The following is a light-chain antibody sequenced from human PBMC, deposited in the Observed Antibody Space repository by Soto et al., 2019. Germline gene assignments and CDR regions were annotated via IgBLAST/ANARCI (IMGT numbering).Light chain of an antibody. CDR2: GAS. V-gene: IGKV3-15*01. J-gene: IGKJ1*01. CDR1: QSVSSD. Sequence: EIVMTQSPATLSASPGERATLSCRASQSVSSDLAWYQQKPGQAPRLLIYGASTRATGIPARFSGGGSGTEFTLTISSLQSEDSAVYYCHQRGSWPRGTFGQGTKVEIK. CDR3: HQRGSWPRGT.